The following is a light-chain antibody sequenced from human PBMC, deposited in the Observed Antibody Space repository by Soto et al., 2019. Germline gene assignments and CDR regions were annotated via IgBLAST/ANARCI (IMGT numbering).Light chain of an antibody. V-gene: IGKV3-20*01. Sequence: DIVLTQSPGTLSLSPGERATLSCRASQIVRSSFLAWYRQKPGQAPRLLIYGATTRATGIPDRISGSGSGTDFTLTISRLEPEDFAVYYCQQYGTSPMYTFGQGTKLEIK. J-gene: IGKJ2*01. CDR3: QQYGTSPMYT. CDR2: GAT. CDR1: QIVRSSF.